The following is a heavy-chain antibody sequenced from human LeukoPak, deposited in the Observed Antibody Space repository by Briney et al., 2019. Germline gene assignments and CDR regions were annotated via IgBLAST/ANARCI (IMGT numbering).Heavy chain of an antibody. CDR2: ISSSSSYI. J-gene: IGHJ4*02. CDR1: GFTFSSYS. Sequence: GGSLRLSCAASGFTFSSYSMNWVRQAPGKALEWVSSISSSSSYIYYADSVKGRFTISRDNAKNSLYLQMNSLRAEDTAVYYCAREGDYYDSSGYPDYWGQGTLVTVSS. D-gene: IGHD3-22*01. CDR3: AREGDYYDSSGYPDY. V-gene: IGHV3-21*01.